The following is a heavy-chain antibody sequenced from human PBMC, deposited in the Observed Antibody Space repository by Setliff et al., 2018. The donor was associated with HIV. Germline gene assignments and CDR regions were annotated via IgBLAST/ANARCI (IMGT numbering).Heavy chain of an antibody. V-gene: IGHV4-34*01. D-gene: IGHD5-12*01. CDR1: GASFSDYS. Sequence: GTLSLTCAVYGASFSDYSWSWIRQPPGKGLEWIGEINHSGSTNYNPSLKTRVTISVDTSKNQFSLKLTSVTAADTAVYYCAKSPGFTGYGGSGWGQGTLVTVSS. CDR3: AKSPGFTGYGGSG. J-gene: IGHJ4*02. CDR2: INHSGST.